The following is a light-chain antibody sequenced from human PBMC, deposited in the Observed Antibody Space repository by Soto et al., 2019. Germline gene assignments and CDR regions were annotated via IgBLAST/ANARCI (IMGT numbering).Light chain of an antibody. CDR3: QQSYSTPLT. CDR1: QPISTS. V-gene: IGKV1-39*01. J-gene: IGKJ4*01. CDR2: ALS. Sequence: DIQVTQSPSSLSASIGDRVIITCRASQPISTSLHWFQQRPGKAPKLLIYALSNLQSGFPSRFTGSGTWTEFTLIISSLQPEDVGNYFCQQSYSTPLTFGGGTKVQI.